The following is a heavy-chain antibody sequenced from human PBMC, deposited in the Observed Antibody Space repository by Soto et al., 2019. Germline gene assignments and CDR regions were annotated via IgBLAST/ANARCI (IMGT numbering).Heavy chain of an antibody. CDR1: GGTFSSYA. D-gene: IGHD2-2*01. V-gene: IGHV1-69*01. J-gene: IGHJ6*02. CDR3: ARDGGYCSSTSCRGYYYYGMDV. CDR2: IIPIFGTA. Sequence: QVQLVQSGAEVKKPGSSVKVSCKASGGTFSSYAISWVRQAPGRGLEWMGGIIPIFGTANYAQKFEGRVTITADESTSAAYMELSSLRSEDTAVYYCARDGGYCSSTSCRGYYYYGMDVWGQGTTVTVSS.